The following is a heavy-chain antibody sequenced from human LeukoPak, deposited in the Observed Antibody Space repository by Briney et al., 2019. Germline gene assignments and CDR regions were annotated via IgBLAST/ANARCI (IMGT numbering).Heavy chain of an antibody. CDR2: ISDNGVYI. J-gene: IGHJ4*02. CDR3: AKNRATSMAFYDH. CDR1: GFTFSNFP. Sequence: GGSLGLSCVASGFTFSNFPVTWVRRAPGKGLEWVSAISDNGVYIFYGDSVKGRFTTSRDNSRTTLYLQMNHLRAEDTALYYCAKNRATSMAFYDHWGQGIQVTVSS. V-gene: IGHV3-23*01. D-gene: IGHD5-24*01.